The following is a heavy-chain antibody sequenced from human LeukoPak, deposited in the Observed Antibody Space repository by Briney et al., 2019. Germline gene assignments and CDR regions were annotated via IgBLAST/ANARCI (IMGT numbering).Heavy chain of an antibody. Sequence: SETLSLTCAVYGGSFSGYYWSWIRQPPGKGLEWIGEINHSGSTNYNPSLKSRVTISVDTSKNQFSLKLSSVTAADTAVYYCARHRPGIWGNWFDPWGQGTLVTVSS. CDR1: GGSFSGYY. CDR3: ARHRPGIWGNWFDP. V-gene: IGHV4-34*01. J-gene: IGHJ5*02. D-gene: IGHD6-13*01. CDR2: INHSGST.